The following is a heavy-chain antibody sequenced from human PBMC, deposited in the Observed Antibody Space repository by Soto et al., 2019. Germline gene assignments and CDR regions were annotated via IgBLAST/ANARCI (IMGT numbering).Heavy chain of an antibody. V-gene: IGHV2-5*02. D-gene: IGHD5-12*01. CDR3: AHIDPEIVTVGGHGGFDY. CDR2: IYWDDDK. J-gene: IGHJ4*02. Sequence: QITLKESGPTLVRPPQTLTLTCTFSGFSLTSGVGVGWIRQPPGKALEWLALIYWDDDKRYSPSLKNRLTITKDTSKNQVVLTMTNVGPVDTATYFCAHIDPEIVTVGGHGGFDYWGQGTLVIVSS. CDR1: GFSLTSGVG.